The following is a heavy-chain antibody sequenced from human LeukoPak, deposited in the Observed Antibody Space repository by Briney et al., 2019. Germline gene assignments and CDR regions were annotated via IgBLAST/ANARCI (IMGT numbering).Heavy chain of an antibody. V-gene: IGHV1-18*01. CDR2: ISAYNGNT. Sequence: ASVKVSCKASGYTFTSYGISWVRQAPEQGLEWTGWISAYNGNTNYAQKLQGRVTVTTDTSTSTAYMELRSLRSDDTAVYYCARGGFWSGYYTLDYWGQGTLVTVSS. CDR3: ARGGFWSGYYTLDY. J-gene: IGHJ4*02. CDR1: GYTFTSYG. D-gene: IGHD3-3*01.